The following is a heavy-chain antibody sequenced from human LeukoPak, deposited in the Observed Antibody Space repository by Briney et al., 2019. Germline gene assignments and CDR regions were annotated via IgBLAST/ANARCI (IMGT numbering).Heavy chain of an antibody. V-gene: IGHV3-7*01. Sequence: GGSLRLSFVASGFTFSSYSMAWVRQAPGKGLEFVANIRQGGSGEEYVASVKGRFTISKDNARNSLFLQMNSLRAEDTAVYYCARWRWQQSEFDFWGQGTLVTVSS. J-gene: IGHJ4*02. CDR2: IRQGGSGE. CDR3: ARWRWQQSEFDF. D-gene: IGHD5-24*01. CDR1: GFTFSSYS.